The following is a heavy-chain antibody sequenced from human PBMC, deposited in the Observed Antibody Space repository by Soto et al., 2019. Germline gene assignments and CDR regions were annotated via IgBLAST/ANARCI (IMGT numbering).Heavy chain of an antibody. V-gene: IGHV4-39*01. CDR2: IYYTGST. Sequence: SETLSLTCIVSGDSISDTSHYWGWIRQPPGKGLEWIGSIYYTGSTYYNSSLKSRVTISIDTSKINFSLKLNSVTAADTAVYYCARQRYGAYFDYWGRGTLVTVSS. CDR3: ARQRYGAYFDY. D-gene: IGHD2-21*01. CDR1: GDSISDTSHY. J-gene: IGHJ4*02.